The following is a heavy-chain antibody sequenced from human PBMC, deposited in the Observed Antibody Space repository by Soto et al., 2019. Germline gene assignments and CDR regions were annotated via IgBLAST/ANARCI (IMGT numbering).Heavy chain of an antibody. CDR3: TTDLSKGITIFGVVIWDDY. CDR2: IKSKTDGGTT. D-gene: IGHD3-3*01. V-gene: IGHV3-15*01. Sequence: EVQLVESGGGLVQPGGSLRLSCAASGFTFSNAWMSWVRQAPGKGLEWVGRIKSKTDGGTTDYAAPVKGRFTISRDDSKNTLYLQMNSLKTEDTAVYYCTTDLSKGITIFGVVIWDDYWGQGTLVTVSS. CDR1: GFTFSNAW. J-gene: IGHJ4*02.